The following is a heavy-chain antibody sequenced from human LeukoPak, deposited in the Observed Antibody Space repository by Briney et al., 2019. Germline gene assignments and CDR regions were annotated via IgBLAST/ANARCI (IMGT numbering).Heavy chain of an antibody. CDR3: ARAYCSSTSCYRVPNWFDP. J-gene: IGHJ5*02. CDR2: IYTSGST. D-gene: IGHD2-2*02. CDR1: GGSISSGDYY. V-gene: IGHV4-61*02. Sequence: PSETLSLTCTVSGGSISSGDYYWSWIRQPAGKELEWIGRIYTSGSTNYNPSLKSRVTMSVDTSKNQFSLKLSSVTAADTAVYYCARAYCSSTSCYRVPNWFDPWGQGTLVTVSS.